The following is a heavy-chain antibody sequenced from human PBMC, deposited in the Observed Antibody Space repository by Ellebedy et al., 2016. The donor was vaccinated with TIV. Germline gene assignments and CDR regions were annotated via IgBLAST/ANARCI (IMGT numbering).Heavy chain of an antibody. V-gene: IGHV3-23*01. CDR3: ARESFRYFDWDY. Sequence: GESLKISCAGSGFPFSGHAMNWVRQAPGKGLEWVATITNIGDRAYYSDSVKGRFTISRDNSKNELYLEMNSLRAEDTAVYYCARESFRYFDWDYWGQGSLVTVTS. J-gene: IGHJ4*02. CDR2: ITNIGDRA. D-gene: IGHD3-9*01. CDR1: GFPFSGHA.